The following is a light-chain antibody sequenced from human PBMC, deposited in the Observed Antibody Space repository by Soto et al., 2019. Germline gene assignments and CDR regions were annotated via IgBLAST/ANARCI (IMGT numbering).Light chain of an antibody. Sequence: QMTQSPSTLSASVGDRVTITCRASHNIERWMAWYQQKPGRAPSLLIFDATTLHSGVPSRFSGGGSGTEFTLTINGLQPDDFATYYCQHFAKSSTFGQGTTVEIK. CDR2: DAT. CDR3: QHFAKSST. CDR1: HNIERW. J-gene: IGKJ1*01. V-gene: IGKV1-5*01.